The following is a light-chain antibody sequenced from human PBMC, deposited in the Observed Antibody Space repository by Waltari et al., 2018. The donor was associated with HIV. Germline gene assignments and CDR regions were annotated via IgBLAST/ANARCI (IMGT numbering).Light chain of an antibody. Sequence: SFELTQPPSVSVSPGQTASIHCSGDNLGGNYASWYQHKPGQSPVLVFYHDTKRPSGIPERFSGSSSGNTVTLTIGGTQALDEAVYYCQAWDSFTGVFGGGTKLTVL. J-gene: IGLJ3*02. V-gene: IGLV3-1*01. CDR1: NLGGNY. CDR2: HDT. CDR3: QAWDSFTGV.